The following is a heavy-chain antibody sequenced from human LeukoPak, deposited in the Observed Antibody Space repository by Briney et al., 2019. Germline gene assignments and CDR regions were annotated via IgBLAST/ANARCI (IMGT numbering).Heavy chain of an antibody. CDR1: GFTFSSYA. CDR2: ISGSGGST. Sequence: GGSLRLSCAASGFTFSSYAMSWVRQAPGKGLEWVSAISGSGGSTYYADSVKGRFTISRDNSKNTLYLQMNSLRAEDTAVYYCAKDPTYYYDPPPLDYWGQGTLVTVSS. J-gene: IGHJ4*02. CDR3: AKDPTYYYDPPPLDY. V-gene: IGHV3-23*01. D-gene: IGHD3-22*01.